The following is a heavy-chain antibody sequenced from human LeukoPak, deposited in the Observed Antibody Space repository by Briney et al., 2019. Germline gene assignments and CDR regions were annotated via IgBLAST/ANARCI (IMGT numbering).Heavy chain of an antibody. CDR2: IYYSGST. CDR1: GGSISSYY. V-gene: IGHV4-59*12. D-gene: IGHD6-13*01. CDR3: ARTTGDIAAAGTPFDY. Sequence: SETLSLTCTVSGGSISSYYWSWIRQPPGKGLEWIGYIYYSGSTNYNPSLKSRVTISVDTSKNQFSLKLSSVTAADTAVYYCARTTGDIAAAGTPFDYWGQGTLVTVSS. J-gene: IGHJ4*02.